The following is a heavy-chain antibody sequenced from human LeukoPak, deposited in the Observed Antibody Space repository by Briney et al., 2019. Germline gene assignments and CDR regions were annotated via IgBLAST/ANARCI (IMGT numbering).Heavy chain of an antibody. D-gene: IGHD3-9*01. J-gene: IGHJ6*03. V-gene: IGHV3-23*01. CDR3: AKPHYDILKESLYYYYYMDV. Sequence: GGSLRLSCAASGFTFSSYGMSWVRQAPGKGLEWVSAISGSGGSTYYADSVKGRFTISRDNSKNTLYLQMNSLRAEDTAVYYCAKPHYDILKESLYYYYYMDVWGKGTTVTISS. CDR2: ISGSGGST. CDR1: GFTFSSYG.